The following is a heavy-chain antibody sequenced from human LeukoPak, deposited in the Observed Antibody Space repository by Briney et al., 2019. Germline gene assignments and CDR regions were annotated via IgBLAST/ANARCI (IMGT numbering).Heavy chain of an antibody. CDR2: IKRNADGGTT. D-gene: IGHD3-16*01. CDR1: GFTFNNAW. J-gene: IGHJ4*02. Sequence: GGSLRLSCVASGFTFNNAWMSWVRQAPGKGLEWVGRIKRNADGGTTDYAAPVKGRIIISRDDSKNTLYLQMNSLQTEDTAVYYCTMENYVRYYWGQGTLVTVSS. V-gene: IGHV3-15*01. CDR3: TMENYVRYY.